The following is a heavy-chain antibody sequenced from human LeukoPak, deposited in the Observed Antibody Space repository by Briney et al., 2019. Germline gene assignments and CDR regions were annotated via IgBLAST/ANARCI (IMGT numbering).Heavy chain of an antibody. CDR2: ISSSSSYI. V-gene: IGHV3-21*01. CDR1: GFTFSSYS. Sequence: PGGSLRLSCAASGFTFSSYSTNWVRQAPGKGLEWVSSISSSSSYIYYADSVKGRFTISRDNAKNSLYLQMNSLRAEDTAVYYCARDREQWHPFDYWGQGTLVTVSS. CDR3: ARDREQWHPFDY. D-gene: IGHD6-19*01. J-gene: IGHJ4*02.